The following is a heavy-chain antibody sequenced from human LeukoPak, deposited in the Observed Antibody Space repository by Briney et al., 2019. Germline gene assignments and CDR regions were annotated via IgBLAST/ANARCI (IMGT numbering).Heavy chain of an antibody. V-gene: IGHV4-4*07. CDR3: ARFSNYYDTSIHYLDY. CDR2: IYTSGST. J-gene: IGHJ4*02. CDR1: GGSISSYY. D-gene: IGHD3-22*01. Sequence: SETLSLTCTVSGGSISSYYWSWTRQPAGKGLEWIGRIYTSGSTNYNPSLKSRVTISVDTSKNQFSLRLSSVTPADTAVYYCARFSNYYDTSIHYLDYWGQGTLVSVSS.